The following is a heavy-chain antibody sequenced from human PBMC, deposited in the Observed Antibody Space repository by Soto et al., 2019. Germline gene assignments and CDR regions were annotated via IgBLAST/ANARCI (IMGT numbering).Heavy chain of an antibody. D-gene: IGHD1-1*01. CDR2: MSHSGGT. V-gene: IGHV4-34*01. Sequence: QVQLQQWGAGLLKPSETLSLTCAVFGGSVNSGTYYWSWIRQPPGKGLEWIGEMSHSGGTHFNPSLMSRVTISVDTSTNQFSLKMSSVTAADTALYYCARVERGTATTVVDAFDIWGPGTMVTVSS. CDR3: ARVERGTATTVVDAFDI. CDR1: GGSVNSGTYY. J-gene: IGHJ3*02.